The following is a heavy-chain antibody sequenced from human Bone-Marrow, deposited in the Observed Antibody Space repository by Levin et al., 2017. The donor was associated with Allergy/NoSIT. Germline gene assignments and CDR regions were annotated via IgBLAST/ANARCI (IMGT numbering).Heavy chain of an antibody. Sequence: SVKVSCRASGFTFSSQAIHWVRQARGQRPEWMGWIVVGSRNTNYAQNFQDRLTLTRDMSTSTAYLELSSLTSDDTAVYYCAADRLGALDYWGQGALVTVSS. D-gene: IGHD1-26*01. CDR2: IVVGSRNT. J-gene: IGHJ4*02. CDR1: GFTFSSQA. CDR3: AADRLGALDY. V-gene: IGHV1-58*02.